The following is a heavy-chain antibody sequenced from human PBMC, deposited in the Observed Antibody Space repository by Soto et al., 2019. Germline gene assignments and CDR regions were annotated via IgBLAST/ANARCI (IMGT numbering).Heavy chain of an antibody. D-gene: IGHD4-17*01. V-gene: IGHV1-8*01. Sequence: QVQLVQSGAEVEKPGASVKVSCKASAYTFTSYDINWVRQATGQGLEWMGWMNPNSGNTGYAQKFQGRVTMTRNTSRNTTYVELSSLSYEDTAVYYCARGPHTSVTIRWIVWFDPWGQGTLVTVSS. J-gene: IGHJ5*02. CDR2: MNPNSGNT. CDR3: ARGPHTSVTIRWIVWFDP. CDR1: AYTFTSYD.